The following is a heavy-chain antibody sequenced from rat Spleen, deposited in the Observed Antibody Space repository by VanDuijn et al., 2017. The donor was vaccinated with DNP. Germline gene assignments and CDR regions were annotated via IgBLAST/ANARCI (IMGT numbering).Heavy chain of an antibody. J-gene: IGHJ2*01. D-gene: IGHD1-1*01. Sequence: EVQLVESGGGLVQPGRSLKLSCAASGFTFSDYNMAWVRQAPKKGLEWVATIIYDGSRTYYRDSVKGRFTISRDNAKSTLYLQMDSLRSEDTATYYCARHDSGDYFDYWGQGVMVTVSS. CDR1: GFTFSDYN. CDR2: IIYDGSRT. CDR3: ARHDSGDYFDY. V-gene: IGHV5S10*01.